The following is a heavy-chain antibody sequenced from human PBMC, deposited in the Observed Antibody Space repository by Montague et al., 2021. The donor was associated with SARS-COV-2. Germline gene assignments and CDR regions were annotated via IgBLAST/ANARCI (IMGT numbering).Heavy chain of an antibody. Sequence: SETLSLTCTVSGGSISSYCWSWIWQPPGTGLDWIAYIHYSGRTNFNPSLSRRVTMSVDTSKSQFSLKLSSVTAAATAAYYCAKVVYCSSSGGYTPYYMDVWGKGTPVTVSS. J-gene: IGHJ6*03. D-gene: IGHD2-2*01. CDR1: GGSISSYC. V-gene: IGHV4-59*01. CDR2: IHYSGRT. CDR3: AKVVYCSSSGGYTPYYMDV.